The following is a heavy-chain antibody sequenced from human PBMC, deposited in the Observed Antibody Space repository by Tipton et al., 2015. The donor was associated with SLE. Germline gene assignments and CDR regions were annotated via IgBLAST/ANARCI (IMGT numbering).Heavy chain of an antibody. CDR1: GFSLSRYW. D-gene: IGHD3-9*01. V-gene: IGHV3-7*01. CDR3: ARGGSRHFSD. Sequence: SLRLSCAVSGFSLSRYWMNWVRQAPGKGLECVANIKQEGSEKYYVDSVKGRFAISRDNAKNSLDLQMNGLRAEDTAVYYCARGGSRHFSDWGQGTLVTVSS. J-gene: IGHJ4*02. CDR2: IKQEGSEK.